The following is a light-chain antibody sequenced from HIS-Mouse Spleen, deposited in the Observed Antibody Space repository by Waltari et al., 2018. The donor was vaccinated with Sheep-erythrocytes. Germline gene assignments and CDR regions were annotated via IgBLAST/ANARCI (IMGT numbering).Light chain of an antibody. J-gene: IGLJ2*01. CDR3: QAWDSSTAEVV. CDR2: QDS. CDR1: KLGDKY. Sequence: SYELTQPPSVSVSPGQTASITCSGDKLGDKYACWYQQKPGQSPVLVIYQDSKRPSGIPERFSGSNYGNTATLTISGTQAMDEADYYCQAWDSSTAEVVFGGGTKLTVL. V-gene: IGLV3-1*01.